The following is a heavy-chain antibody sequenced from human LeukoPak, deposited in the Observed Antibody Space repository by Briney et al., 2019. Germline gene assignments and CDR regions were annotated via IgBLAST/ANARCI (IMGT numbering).Heavy chain of an antibody. V-gene: IGHV3-7*01. CDR3: ARAGYDFWSGYYPWWFDP. Sequence: ETLSLTCTVSGGSISSYYWSWVRQAPGKGLEWVANIKQDGSEKYYVDSVKGRFTISRDNAKNSLYLQMNSLRAEDTAVYYCARAGYDFWSGYYPWWFDPWGQGTLVTVSS. CDR1: GGSISSYY. D-gene: IGHD3-3*01. CDR2: IKQDGSEK. J-gene: IGHJ5*02.